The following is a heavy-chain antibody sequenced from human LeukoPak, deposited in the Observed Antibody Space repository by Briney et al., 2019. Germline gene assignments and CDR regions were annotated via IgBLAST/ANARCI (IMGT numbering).Heavy chain of an antibody. J-gene: IGHJ6*02. CDR3: ATSYGSGSHYNLLAPEKAYGMDV. V-gene: IGHV1-24*01. CDR2: FDPEDGET. Sequence: ASVKVSCKVSGYTLTELSMHWVRQTPGKGLEWMGGFDPEDGETIYAQKFQGRVIMTEDTSTDTAYMELRSLRSEDTAVYYCATSYGSGSHYNLLAPEKAYGMDVWGQGTTVTVSS. D-gene: IGHD3-10*01. CDR1: GYTLTELS.